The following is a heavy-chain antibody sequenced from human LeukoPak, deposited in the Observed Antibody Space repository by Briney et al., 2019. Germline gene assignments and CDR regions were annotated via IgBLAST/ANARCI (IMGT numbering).Heavy chain of an antibody. D-gene: IGHD6-6*01. CDR3: ARISAALRY. CDR2: ISGSGGNT. Sequence: GGSLRLSCAASGFTFSSYAMSWVRQAPGKGLEWVSAISGSGGNTYYADSVKGRFTISRDNAKNSLYLQMNSLRAEDTAVYYCARISAALRYWGQGTLVTVSS. CDR1: GFTFSSYA. J-gene: IGHJ4*02. V-gene: IGHV3-23*01.